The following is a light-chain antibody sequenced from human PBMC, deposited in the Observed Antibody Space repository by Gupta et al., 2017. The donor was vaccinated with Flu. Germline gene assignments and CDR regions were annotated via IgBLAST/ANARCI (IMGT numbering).Light chain of an antibody. CDR3: QQRDSTPLT. CDR2: AAS. CDR1: QSVRSY. V-gene: IGKV1-39*01. J-gene: IGKJ4*01. Sequence: DIQMTQSPSSMSASVGDRITITCRASQSVRSYFNWYQQKPGKAPKLLIYAASSVHSGVPTRCSGSGSGTDFTLIISRQQPEDFGTYYCQQRDSTPLTFGGGTKVEIK.